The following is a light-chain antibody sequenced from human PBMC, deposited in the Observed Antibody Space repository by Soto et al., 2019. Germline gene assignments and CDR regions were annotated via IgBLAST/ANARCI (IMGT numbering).Light chain of an antibody. CDR2: AAS. V-gene: IGKV1D-12*01. CDR1: QDIAAY. J-gene: IGKJ5*01. Sequence: DIQVTQPPSSVSASVGDRFTIAFRASQDIAAYLAWYQHKPGRAPELLIHAASSLQSGVPSRFSGSGSGTDFTLTINSLQPEDFATYYCQQAYSFPITFGQGTRLEI. CDR3: QQAYSFPIT.